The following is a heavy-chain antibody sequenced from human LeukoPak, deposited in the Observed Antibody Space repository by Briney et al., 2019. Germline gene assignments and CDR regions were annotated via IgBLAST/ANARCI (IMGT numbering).Heavy chain of an antibody. CDR3: ARGPLRCSGGSCYPRLDY. D-gene: IGHD2-15*01. CDR1: GDSISSYH. V-gene: IGHV4-59*01. J-gene: IGHJ4*02. Sequence: SETLSLTCTVSGDSISSYHWSWIRQPPGKGLEWIGYIYYSGITKYNPSLQSRVTISLDTSKNQFSLKLSSVTAADTAVYYCARGPLRCSGGSCYPRLDYWGQGTLVTVSS. CDR2: IYYSGIT.